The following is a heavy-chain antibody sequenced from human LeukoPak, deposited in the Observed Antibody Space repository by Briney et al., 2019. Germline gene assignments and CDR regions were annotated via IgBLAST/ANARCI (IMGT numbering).Heavy chain of an antibody. V-gene: IGHV3-49*04. CDR1: GFTFSSYS. CDR2: IRSKAYGGTT. Sequence: GGSLRLSCAASGFTFSSYSMNWVRQAPGKGLEWVGFIRSKAYGGTTEYAASVKGRFTISRDDSKSIAYLQMNSLKTEDTAVYYCTSPGPGIAAAGYWYFDLWGRGTLVTVSS. CDR3: TSPGPGIAAAGYWYFDL. J-gene: IGHJ2*01. D-gene: IGHD6-13*01.